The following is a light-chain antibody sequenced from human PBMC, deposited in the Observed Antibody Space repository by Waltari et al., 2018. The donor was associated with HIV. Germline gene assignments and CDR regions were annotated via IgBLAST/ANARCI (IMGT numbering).Light chain of an antibody. J-gene: IGLJ3*02. CDR1: SSNIGAGYD. Sequence: VTISCTGSSSNIGAGYDAHWYQQLPGAAPKLLIYGSEYRPSGVPDRFAGSRSGSAASLAITGLQADDEADYYCQSYDTSLSDWVFGGGTKLTVL. V-gene: IGLV1-40*01. CDR3: QSYDTSLSDWV. CDR2: GSE.